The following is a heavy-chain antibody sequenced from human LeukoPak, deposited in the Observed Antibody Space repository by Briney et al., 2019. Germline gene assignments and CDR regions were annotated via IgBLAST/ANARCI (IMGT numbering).Heavy chain of an antibody. J-gene: IGHJ6*04. V-gene: IGHV3-30*18. CDR1: GFTFSSYG. Sequence: PGGSLRLSCAASGFTFSSYGMHWVRQAPGKGLEWVAVISYDGSNKYYADSVKGRFTISRDNSKNTLYLQMNSLRAEDTAVYYCAKEDYGDYDGRDYYYYGMDVWGKGTTVTVS. D-gene: IGHD4-17*01. CDR2: ISYDGSNK. CDR3: AKEDYGDYDGRDYYYYGMDV.